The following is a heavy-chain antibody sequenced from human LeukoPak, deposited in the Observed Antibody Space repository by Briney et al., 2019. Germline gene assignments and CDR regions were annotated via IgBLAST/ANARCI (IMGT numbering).Heavy chain of an antibody. D-gene: IGHD3-9*01. CDR2: IYYSGST. Sequence: SETLSLTCTVSGGSISSSSYYWGWIRQPPGKGLEWIGSIYYSGSTYYNPSLKSRVTISVDTSKNQFSLKLSSVTAADTAVYYCARGDYDILTCYYWGQGTLVTVSS. V-gene: IGHV4-39*01. J-gene: IGHJ4*02. CDR3: ARGDYDILTCYY. CDR1: GGSISSSSYY.